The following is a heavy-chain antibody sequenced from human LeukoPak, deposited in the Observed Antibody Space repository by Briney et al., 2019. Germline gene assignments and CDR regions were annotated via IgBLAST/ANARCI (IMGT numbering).Heavy chain of an antibody. CDR3: ARERFHGSGAPRYDF. V-gene: IGHV3-21*01. D-gene: IGHD3-10*01. CDR1: GFTFSSYS. J-gene: IGHJ4*02. Sequence: PGGSLRLSCAASGFTFSSYSMNWVRQAPGKGLGWVSSISSSTTYIYYTDSVKGRFTISRDNAKNSLYLQMNSLRVEDTALYYCARERFHGSGAPRYDFWGQGTLVTVSS. CDR2: ISSSTTYI.